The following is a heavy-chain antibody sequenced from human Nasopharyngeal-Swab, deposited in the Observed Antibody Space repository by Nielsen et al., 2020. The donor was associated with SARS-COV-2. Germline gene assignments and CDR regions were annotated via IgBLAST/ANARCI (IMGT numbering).Heavy chain of an antibody. J-gene: IGHJ6*02. CDR2: ISSSGSTI. Sequence: GESLKISCAASGFTFSDYYMSWIRQAPGKGLEWVSYISSSGSTIYYADSVKGRFTISRDNAKNSLYLQMNSLRAEDTAVYYCARDHYYYGMDVCGQGTTFTVSS. V-gene: IGHV3-11*01. CDR1: GFTFSDYY. CDR3: ARDHYYYGMDV.